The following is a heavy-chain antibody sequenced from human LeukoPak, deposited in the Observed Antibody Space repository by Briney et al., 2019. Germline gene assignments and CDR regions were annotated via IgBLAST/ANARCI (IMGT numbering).Heavy chain of an antibody. CDR1: GFTFSSYG. J-gene: IGHJ4*02. V-gene: IGHV3-30*02. D-gene: IGHD3-22*01. CDR2: IRYDGSNK. CDR3: ARDYYDSSGYYSLDY. Sequence: GSLRLSCAASGFTFSSYGMHWVRQAPGKGLEWVAFIRYDGSNKYYADSVKGRFTISRDSSKNTLYLQMNSLRAEDTAVYYCARDYYDSSGYYSLDYWGQGTLVTVSS.